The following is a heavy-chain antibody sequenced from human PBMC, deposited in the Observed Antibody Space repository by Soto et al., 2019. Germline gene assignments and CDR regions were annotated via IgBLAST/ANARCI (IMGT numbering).Heavy chain of an antibody. D-gene: IGHD6-13*01. CDR2: TYYRSKWYN. J-gene: IGHJ2*01. Sequence: QVQLQQSGPGLVKPSQTLSLTCAISGDSVSSNSAAWNWIRQSPSRGLEWLGRTYYRSKWYNDYAVSVKSRITINPDTSKYQFSLQLNSVTPEDTAVYYCARGYPKLIAAAPDWYFDLWGRGTLVTVSS. CDR3: ARGYPKLIAAAPDWYFDL. V-gene: IGHV6-1*01. CDR1: GDSVSSNSAA.